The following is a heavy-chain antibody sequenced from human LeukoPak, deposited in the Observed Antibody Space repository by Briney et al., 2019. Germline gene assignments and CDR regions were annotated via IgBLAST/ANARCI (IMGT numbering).Heavy chain of an antibody. CDR1: GFTFSSYG. CDR3: AKDQCSGGSCYSDY. V-gene: IGHV3-30*18. D-gene: IGHD2-15*01. J-gene: IGHJ4*02. Sequence: GGSLRLPCAASGFTFSSYGMHWVRQAPGKGLEWVAVISYDGSNKYYADSVKGRFTISRDNSKNTLYPQMNSLRAEDTAVYYCAKDQCSGGSCYSDYWGQGTLVTVSS. CDR2: ISYDGSNK.